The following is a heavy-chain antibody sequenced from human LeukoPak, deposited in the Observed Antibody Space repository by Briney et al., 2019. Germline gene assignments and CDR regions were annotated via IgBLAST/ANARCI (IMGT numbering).Heavy chain of an antibody. J-gene: IGHJ4*02. CDR2: ISYDESNK. CDR3: AREEEASVGFDY. Sequence: GRALRLSCGASGFSFSVYTMHWVRQAPGKGLEAVALISYDESNKYADSVKGRFTISRDNSKTTLYLEMSSLRPDDTAVYYCAREEEASVGFDYWGQGTLVTVSS. V-gene: IGHV3-30-3*01. CDR1: GFSFSVYT. D-gene: IGHD1-26*01.